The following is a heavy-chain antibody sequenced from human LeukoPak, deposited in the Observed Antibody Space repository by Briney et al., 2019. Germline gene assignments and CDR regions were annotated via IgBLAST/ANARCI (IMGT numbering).Heavy chain of an antibody. J-gene: IGHJ4*02. CDR3: ARETVVVPAAMGPFDY. CDR2: MFYSGNT. CDR1: GGSISSTNSY. D-gene: IGHD2-2*01. Sequence: PSETLSLTCSVSGGSISSTNSYWDWIRQPPGKGLEWIGSMFYSGNTYYTPSLKSRVTISVDTSTNQFSLNLTAVTAADTAVYYCARETVVVPAAMGPFDYWGQGTLVTVSS. V-gene: IGHV4-39*02.